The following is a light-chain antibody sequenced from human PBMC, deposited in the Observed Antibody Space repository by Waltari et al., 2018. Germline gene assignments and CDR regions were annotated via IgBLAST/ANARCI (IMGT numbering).Light chain of an antibody. Sequence: AIRMTQSPSSLSASTGDRVTITCRASQGISSYLAWYQQKPGKAPKLLIYAASTLQNGVPSRFSGSGSGTDFTLTISCLQSEDFATYYCQQYYSYLPLTFGGGTKVEIK. V-gene: IGKV1-8*01. J-gene: IGKJ4*01. CDR3: QQYYSYLPLT. CDR1: QGISSY. CDR2: AAS.